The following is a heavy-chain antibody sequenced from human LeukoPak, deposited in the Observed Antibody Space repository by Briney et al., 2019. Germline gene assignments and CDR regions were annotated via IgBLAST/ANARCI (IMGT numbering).Heavy chain of an antibody. J-gene: IGHJ4*02. Sequence: PGGSLRLFCAASGFTFSSYSMNWVRQASGKGLECVSSISSSSSYIYYADSVKGRFTISRDNAKNSLYLQMNSLRAGDTAVYYCAKDRGIAARPFPDYWGQGTLVTVSS. V-gene: IGHV3-21*01. CDR1: GFTFSSYS. D-gene: IGHD6-6*01. CDR2: ISSSSSYI. CDR3: AKDRGIAARPFPDY.